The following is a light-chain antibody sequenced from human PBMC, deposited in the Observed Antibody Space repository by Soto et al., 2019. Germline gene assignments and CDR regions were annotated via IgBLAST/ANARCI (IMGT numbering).Light chain of an antibody. Sequence: EIVMTQSPATLSVSPGERATLSCRARQSVSSNLAWYQQKPGQAPRLLIYGASTRATGIPARFSGSGSGTEFTLTISSLQSEDFAVYYCQQYNNWPPPYTFGQGTKLEIK. CDR2: GAS. V-gene: IGKV3-15*01. J-gene: IGKJ2*01. CDR3: QQYNNWPPPYT. CDR1: QSVSSN.